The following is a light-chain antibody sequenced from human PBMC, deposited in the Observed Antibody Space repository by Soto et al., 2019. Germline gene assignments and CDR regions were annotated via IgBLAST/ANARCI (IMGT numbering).Light chain of an antibody. CDR1: QSVSTD. V-gene: IGKV3-15*01. CDR3: QQYNNWPHT. CDR2: GAS. J-gene: IGKJ5*01. Sequence: EIVMTQSPATLSLSPGERATLSCRASQSVSTDLAWYRQTPGQAPRLLVYGASATATGIPARFSGSGSGTEFTLTISSLHSEDFAMYYCQQYNNWPHTFGQGTRLEIK.